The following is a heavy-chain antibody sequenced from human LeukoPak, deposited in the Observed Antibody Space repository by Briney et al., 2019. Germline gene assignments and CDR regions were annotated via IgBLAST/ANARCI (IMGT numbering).Heavy chain of an antibody. V-gene: IGHV1-8*01. J-gene: IGHJ3*02. Sequence: ASVKVSCKASGYTFTSYDINWVRQATGQGLEWMGWMNPNSGNTGYAQKFQGRVTMTRNISISTAYMELSSLRSEDTAVYYCARGYYSSGWPDAFDIWGQGTMVTVSS. D-gene: IGHD6-19*01. CDR1: GYTFTSYD. CDR2: MNPNSGNT. CDR3: ARGYYSSGWPDAFDI.